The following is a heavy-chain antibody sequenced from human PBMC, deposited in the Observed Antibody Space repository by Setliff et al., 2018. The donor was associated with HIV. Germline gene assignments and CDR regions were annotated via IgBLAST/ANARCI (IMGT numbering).Heavy chain of an antibody. Sequence: ASVKVSCKASGYTFTSYGISWVRQAPGQGLEWMGWISAYNGNTNYAQKLQGRVTMTTDTSTSTAYMELRSLRSDDPAVYYCARDSEWGSYIFWTFDIWGQGTMVTVSS. V-gene: IGHV1-18*01. CDR2: ISAYNGNT. D-gene: IGHD1-26*01. J-gene: IGHJ3*02. CDR1: GYTFTSYG. CDR3: ARDSEWGSYIFWTFDI.